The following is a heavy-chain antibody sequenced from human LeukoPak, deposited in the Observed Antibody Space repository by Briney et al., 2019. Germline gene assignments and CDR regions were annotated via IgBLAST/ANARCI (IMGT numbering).Heavy chain of an antibody. V-gene: IGHV3-48*01. CDR2: ISSSSSTI. D-gene: IGHD3-10*01. J-gene: IGHJ4*02. CDR3: ARGDGSGSYYNDLGFDY. CDR1: GFTFSSYW. Sequence: GGSLRLSCAASGFTFSSYWMSWVRQAPGKGLEWVSYISSSSSTIYYADSVKGRFTISRDNAKNSLYLQMNSLRAEDTAVYYCARGDGSGSYYNDLGFDYWGQGTLVTVSS.